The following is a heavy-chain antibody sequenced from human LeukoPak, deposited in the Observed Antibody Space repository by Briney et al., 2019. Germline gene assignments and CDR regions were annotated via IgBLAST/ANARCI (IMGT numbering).Heavy chain of an antibody. Sequence: GASVKVSCKASGYTFTSYYMHWVRQAPGQGLEWMGIINPSGGSTSYAQKFQGRVTMTRDTSTSTVYMGLSSLRSEDTAVYYCARARHIWGYFDYWGQGTLVTVSS. D-gene: IGHD3-16*01. V-gene: IGHV1-46*01. J-gene: IGHJ4*02. CDR3: ARARHIWGYFDY. CDR2: INPSGGST. CDR1: GYTFTSYY.